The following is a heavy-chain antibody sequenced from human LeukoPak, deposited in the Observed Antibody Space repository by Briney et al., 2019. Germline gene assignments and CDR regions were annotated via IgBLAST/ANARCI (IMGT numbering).Heavy chain of an antibody. CDR1: GGSFSGYY. J-gene: IGHJ5*02. CDR3: VRRLGSGYRLNWFDP. D-gene: IGHD3-22*01. Sequence: SETLSLTCAVYGGSFSGYYWSWLRQPPGKGLEWLGEINHSGSTNYNPSLKSRVTISVDTSKNQFSLKLSSVTAADTAVYYCVRRLGSGYRLNWFDPWGQGTLVTVSS. CDR2: INHSGST. V-gene: IGHV4-34*01.